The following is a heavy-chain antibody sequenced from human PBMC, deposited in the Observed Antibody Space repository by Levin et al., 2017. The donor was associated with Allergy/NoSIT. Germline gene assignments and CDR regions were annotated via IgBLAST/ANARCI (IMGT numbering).Heavy chain of an antibody. CDR1: GFTFSNYA. V-gene: IGHV3-23*01. Sequence: GGSLRLSCAASGFTFSNYALSWVRQAPGKGLEWVSSLGGTHSTPFYSQSVMGRFTTSRDNSKKKLYLQMDSLRVDDTAVYFCAKDQSGLSAIGTQFDSWGQGTLVTVSS. CDR2: LGGTHSTP. J-gene: IGHJ4*02. CDR3: AKDQSGLSAIGTQFDS. D-gene: IGHD1-26*01.